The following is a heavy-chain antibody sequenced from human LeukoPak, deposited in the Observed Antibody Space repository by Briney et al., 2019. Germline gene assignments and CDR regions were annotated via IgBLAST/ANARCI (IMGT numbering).Heavy chain of an antibody. D-gene: IGHD6-13*01. CDR3: ARRYRSSWLLNWFDP. V-gene: IGHV4-39*07. Sequence: SETLSLTCTVSGGSISSSSYYWGWIRQPPGKGLEWIGSIYYRGSTYYNPSLKSRVTISVDTSKNQFSLKLSSVTAADTAVYYCARRYRSSWLLNWFDPWGQGTLVTVSS. CDR1: GGSISSSSYY. J-gene: IGHJ5*02. CDR2: IYYRGST.